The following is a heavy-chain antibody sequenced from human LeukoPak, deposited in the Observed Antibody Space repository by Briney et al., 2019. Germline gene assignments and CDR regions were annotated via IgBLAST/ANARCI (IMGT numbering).Heavy chain of an antibody. CDR2: INIDGSSG. Sequence: GGSLRLSCAASGFTFRSYWMHWVRQAPGKGLVWVSRINIDGSSGSYADSVEGRFTISRDNSKNTLYLQMNSLRAEDTAVYYCAKGAKYDFWSGYYGYWGQGTLVTVSS. CDR3: AKGAKYDFWSGYYGY. V-gene: IGHV3-74*01. D-gene: IGHD3-3*01. J-gene: IGHJ4*02. CDR1: GFTFRSYW.